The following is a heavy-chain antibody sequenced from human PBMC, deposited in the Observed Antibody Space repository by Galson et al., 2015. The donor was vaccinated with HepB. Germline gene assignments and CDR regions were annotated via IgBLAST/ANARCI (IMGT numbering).Heavy chain of an antibody. D-gene: IGHD3-3*01. J-gene: IGHJ4*02. V-gene: IGHV2-5*02. CDR1: GFSLNTSGLG. Sequence: PALVKPTQTLTLTCTFSGFSLNTSGLGVGWVRQPPGKALEWLALIYWDDGRHYSPSLKSRLTIAKDASTNQAVLTMTDMGPEDSATYYCAHRTSVFGILTFFAYWGQGTVVTVSS. CDR2: IYWDDGR. CDR3: AHRTSVFGILTFFAY.